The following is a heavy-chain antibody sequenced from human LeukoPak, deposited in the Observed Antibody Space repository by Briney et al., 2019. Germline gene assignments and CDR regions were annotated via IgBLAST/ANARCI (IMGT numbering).Heavy chain of an antibody. D-gene: IGHD3-10*01. CDR2: ISSSGSTI. V-gene: IGHV3-48*03. Sequence: GGSLRLSCAASGFTFSSYEMNWVRQAPGKGLEWVSYISSSGSTIYYADSVKGRSTISRDNAKNSLYLQMNSLRAEDTAVYYCASELLWFGESIMDVWGKGTTVTASS. CDR1: GFTFSSYE. CDR3: ASELLWFGESIMDV. J-gene: IGHJ6*04.